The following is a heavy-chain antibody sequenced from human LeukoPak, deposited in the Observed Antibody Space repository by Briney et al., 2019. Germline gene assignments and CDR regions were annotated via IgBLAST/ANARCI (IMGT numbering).Heavy chain of an antibody. Sequence: GGSLRLSCAASGFTFSSYAMHWVRQAPGKGLEWVAVISYDGSNKYYADSVKGRFTISRDNSKNTLYLQMNSLRAEDTAVYYCAKEYEMATPSPLDYWGQGTLVTVSS. D-gene: IGHD5-24*01. CDR3: AKEYEMATPSPLDY. CDR1: GFTFSSYA. CDR2: ISYDGSNK. V-gene: IGHV3-30*04. J-gene: IGHJ4*02.